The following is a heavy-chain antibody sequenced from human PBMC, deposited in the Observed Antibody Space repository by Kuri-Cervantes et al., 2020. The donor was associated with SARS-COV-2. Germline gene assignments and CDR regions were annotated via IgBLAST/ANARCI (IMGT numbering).Heavy chain of an antibody. CDR3: AIAAAEFFDY. CDR2: IYSGGST. D-gene: IGHD6-13*01. V-gene: IGHV3-53*01. CDR1: GFTVSSNY. J-gene: IGHJ4*02. Sequence: ETLSLTCAASGFTVSSNYMSWVRQAPGKGLEWVSVIYSGGSTYYADSVKGRFTISRDNSKNTLYLQINSLRAEDTAVYYCAIAAAEFFDYWGQGTLVTVSS.